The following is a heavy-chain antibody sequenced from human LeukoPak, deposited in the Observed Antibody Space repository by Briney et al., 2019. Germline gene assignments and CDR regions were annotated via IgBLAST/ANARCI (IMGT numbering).Heavy chain of an antibody. V-gene: IGHV4-59*01. CDR2: IYYSGST. D-gene: IGHD3-16*02. CDR3: ARTDGNSFYPYSYMDV. CDR1: GGTISNYY. J-gene: IGHJ6*03. Sequence: PSETLSLTCRVSGGTISNYYWSWIRQPPGKGLEWIGYIYYSGSTNYNPSFKSRVTISVYTSKNQFSLKMSSVTAADTALYYCARTDGNSFYPYSYMDVWGKGTTVTVSS.